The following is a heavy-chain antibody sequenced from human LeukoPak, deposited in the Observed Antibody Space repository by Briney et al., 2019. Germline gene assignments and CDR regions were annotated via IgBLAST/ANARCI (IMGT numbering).Heavy chain of an antibody. J-gene: IGHJ4*02. D-gene: IGHD5-12*01. V-gene: IGHV5-51*01. CDR3: ARAPDSDSGYDYFDY. CDR2: IYFGDSNT. Sequence: GESLKISCSASGVSFNNYWIGWVRQMPGKGLELMGIIYFGDSNTRYSPSFQGHVTISADKSISTAYLQWSSLKASDTAMYYCARAPDSDSGYDYFDYWGQGTLVTVSS. CDR1: GVSFNNYW.